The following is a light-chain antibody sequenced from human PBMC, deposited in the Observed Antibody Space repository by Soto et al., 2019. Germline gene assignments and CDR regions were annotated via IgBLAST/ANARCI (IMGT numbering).Light chain of an antibody. V-gene: IGKV1-5*01. J-gene: IGKJ1*01. CDR2: EAS. Sequence: DIQMTQSPSTLSASVGDRVTITCRASQSISSWLDWYQHKPGKAPKLLIYEASSLESGVPSRFSGSGSGTEFALAISSLQTNDLATYYCQQYNNYTRTFGQGTKVEIK. CDR1: QSISSW. CDR3: QQYNNYTRT.